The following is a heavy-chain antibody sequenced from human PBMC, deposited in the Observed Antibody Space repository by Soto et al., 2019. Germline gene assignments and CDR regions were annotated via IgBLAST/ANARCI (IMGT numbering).Heavy chain of an antibody. D-gene: IGHD1-26*01. CDR3: VRDHLWAFDY. CDR2: ISASDSLV. CDR1: GFTFNRYT. V-gene: IGHV3-21*05. J-gene: IGHJ4*02. Sequence: GGSLRLSCAASGFTFNRYTMNWVRQAPGKGLEWLSFISASDSLVSYADSVRGRFTISRDNAKTSLYLQMNSLRADDTAVYYCVRDHLWAFDYWGQGTLVTVSS.